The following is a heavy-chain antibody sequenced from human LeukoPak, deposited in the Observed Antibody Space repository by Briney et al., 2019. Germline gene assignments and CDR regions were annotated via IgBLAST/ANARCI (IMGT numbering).Heavy chain of an antibody. J-gene: IGHJ4*02. CDR3: ARGSGYSYGFTGRERTRSRLDY. CDR1: GFTFSSYA. CDR2: ISDSGGRT. Sequence: GGSLRLSCAASGFTFSSYAMSWVRQAPGKGLEWVSGISDSGGRTYYADSVKGRFTISRDNSKNTLYLQMNSLRAEDTAVYYCARGSGYSYGFTGRERTRSRLDYWGQGTLVTVSS. V-gene: IGHV3-23*01. D-gene: IGHD5-18*01.